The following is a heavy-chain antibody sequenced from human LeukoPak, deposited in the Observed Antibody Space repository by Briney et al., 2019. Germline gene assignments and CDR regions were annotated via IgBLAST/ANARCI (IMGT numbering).Heavy chain of an antibody. CDR2: ISSSSSYI. D-gene: IGHD6-13*01. V-gene: IGHV3-21*01. CDR3: ARSLNTYSSSWYGGDAFDI. CDR1: GFTFSSYS. J-gene: IGHJ3*02. Sequence: GGSLRLSCAASGFTFSSYSMNWVRQAPGKGLEWVSSISSSSSYIYYADSVKGRFTISRDNAKNSLYLQMNSLRAEDTAVYYCARSLNTYSSSWYGGDAFDIWGQGTMVTVSS.